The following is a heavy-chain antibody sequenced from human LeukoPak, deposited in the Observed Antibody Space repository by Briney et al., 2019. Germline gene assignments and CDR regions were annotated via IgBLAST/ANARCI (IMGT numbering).Heavy chain of an antibody. CDR2: IYYSGGT. D-gene: IGHD6-25*01. J-gene: IGHJ5*02. CDR1: GDSVTSGSYY. V-gene: IGHV4-61*01. Sequence: PSETLSLTCTVSGDSVTSGSYYCSWLRQPPGKRLEWIGYIYYSGGTNHNPSLKSRVTVSLDTSKNQSSLKLTSVTAADTAVYYCARGRGSGYWFDPWGQGTLVTVSS. CDR3: ARGRGSGYWFDP.